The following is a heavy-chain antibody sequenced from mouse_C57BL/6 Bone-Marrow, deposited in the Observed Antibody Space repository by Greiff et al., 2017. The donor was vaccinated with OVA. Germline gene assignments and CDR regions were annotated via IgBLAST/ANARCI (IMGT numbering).Heavy chain of an antibody. J-gene: IGHJ3*01. CDR3: AREGRLLPAWFAY. Sequence: VQLKQPGAELVMPGASVKLSCKASGYTFTSYWMHWVKQRPGQGLEWIGEIDPSDSYTNYNQKFKGKSTLTVDKSSSTAYMQLSSLTSEDSAVYYCAREGRLLPAWFAYWGQGTLVTVSA. D-gene: IGHD2-3*01. CDR2: IDPSDSYT. CDR1: GYTFTSYW. V-gene: IGHV1-69*01.